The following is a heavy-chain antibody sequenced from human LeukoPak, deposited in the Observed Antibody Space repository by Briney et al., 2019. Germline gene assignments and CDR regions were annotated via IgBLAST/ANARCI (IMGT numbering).Heavy chain of an antibody. J-gene: IGHJ4*02. CDR1: GFTFSSYG. V-gene: IGHV3-30*03. D-gene: IGHD6-6*01. Sequence: GGSLRLSCAASGFTFSSYGMHWVRQAPGKGLEWVAVISYDGSNKYYADSVKGRFTISRDNSKNTLYLQMNSLRAEDTAVYYCARGVGSSSFHAPVPRSYYFDYWGQGTLVTVSS. CDR2: ISYDGSNK. CDR3: ARGVGSSSFHAPVPRSYYFDY.